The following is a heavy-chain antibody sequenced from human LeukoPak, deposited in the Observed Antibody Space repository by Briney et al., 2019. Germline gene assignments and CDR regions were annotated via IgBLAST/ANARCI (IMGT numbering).Heavy chain of an antibody. CDR3: VRGGIRVSGIDAFDI. V-gene: IGHV3-13*01. CDR2: IGIADDT. D-gene: IGHD5/OR15-5a*01. Sequence: GGSLRLSCAASGFTYSNYDMHWVRQGPGGGLEWVSAIGIADDTHYADSVKGRFTISRENARKSLYLQINSLRDGDTAVYYCVRGGIRVSGIDAFDIWGQGTVVTVSS. J-gene: IGHJ3*02. CDR1: GFTYSNYD.